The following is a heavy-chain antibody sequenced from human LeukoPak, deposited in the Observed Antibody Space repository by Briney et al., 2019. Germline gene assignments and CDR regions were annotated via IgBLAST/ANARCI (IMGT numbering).Heavy chain of an antibody. CDR2: IRYDGSNK. Sequence: GGSLRLSCAASGFTFSSYGMHWVRQAPGKGLEWVAFIRYDGSNKYYADSVKGRFTISRDNSKNTLYLQMNSLRAEDTAAYYCAKERGNWGSRYYFDYWGQGTLVTVSS. V-gene: IGHV3-30*02. J-gene: IGHJ4*02. CDR3: AKERGNWGSRYYFDY. D-gene: IGHD7-27*01. CDR1: GFTFSSYG.